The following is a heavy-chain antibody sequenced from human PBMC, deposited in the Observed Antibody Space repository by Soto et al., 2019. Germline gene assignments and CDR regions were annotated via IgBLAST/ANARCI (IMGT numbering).Heavy chain of an antibody. CDR2: ISWNSGSI. CDR1: GFTFDDYA. Sequence: GGSLRLSCAASGFTFDDYAMHWVRQAPGKGLEWVSGISWNSGSIGYADSVKGRFTISRDNAKNSLYLQMNSLRAEDTALYYCAKDIFRYQLLFGAFDIWGQGTMVTVSS. D-gene: IGHD2-2*01. J-gene: IGHJ3*02. V-gene: IGHV3-9*01. CDR3: AKDIFRYQLLFGAFDI.